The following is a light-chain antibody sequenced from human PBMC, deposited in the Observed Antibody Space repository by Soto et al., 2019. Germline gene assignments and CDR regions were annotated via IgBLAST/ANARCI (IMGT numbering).Light chain of an antibody. CDR2: AAS. Sequence: DIQMTQSPSSLSASVGDRVTITCRSSQSISSYLNWYQQKPGKSPKLLIYAASSLQSVVPSRFSGSGSGTDFTRTSRSLQPEDFATYYCQQSYSTPGTLGQGTTVEIK. V-gene: IGKV1-39*01. CDR3: QQSYSTPGT. J-gene: IGKJ1*01. CDR1: QSISSY.